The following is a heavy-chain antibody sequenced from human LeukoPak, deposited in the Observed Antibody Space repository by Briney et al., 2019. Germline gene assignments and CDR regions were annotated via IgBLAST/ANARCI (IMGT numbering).Heavy chain of an antibody. CDR3: ARQGYGDRYYFDY. D-gene: IGHD4-17*01. Sequence: SETLSLTCAVYGGSFSGYYWSWIRQPPGKGLEWIGEINHSGSTNYNPSLKSRVTISVDTSKNQFSLKLTSVTAADTAVYYCARQGYGDRYYFDYWGQGTLVTVSS. V-gene: IGHV4-34*01. CDR1: GGSFSGYY. J-gene: IGHJ4*02. CDR2: INHSGST.